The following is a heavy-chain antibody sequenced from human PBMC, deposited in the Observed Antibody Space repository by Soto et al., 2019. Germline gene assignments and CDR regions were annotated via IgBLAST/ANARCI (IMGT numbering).Heavy chain of an antibody. CDR1: GGSFSGHY. CDR2: LNHSGST. V-gene: IGHV4-34*01. D-gene: IGHD6-13*01. Sequence: QVQLQQWGAGLLKPSETLSLTCAVSGGSFSGHYWSWIRQPPGKGLEWIGELNHSGSTNYNPSLKSGVTMSVDTAKNQFSLKLSSVTAAATAVYFCARVGALGSSSCFDYWGQGTLVTVSS. CDR3: ARVGALGSSSCFDY. J-gene: IGHJ4*02.